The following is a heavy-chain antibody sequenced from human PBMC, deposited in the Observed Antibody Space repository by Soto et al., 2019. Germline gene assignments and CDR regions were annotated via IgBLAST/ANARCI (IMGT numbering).Heavy chain of an antibody. CDR3: ARGSYDSYAGFFGMDV. Sequence: SVKVSCKTSGGSFMSQSISWVRRAPGQGPEWMGGIIPFSGTVTYTQRFQGRLTLTADEPTKTAYMELSSLRSEDTAVYYCARGSYDSYAGFFGMDVWGQGTKVTVSS. J-gene: IGHJ6*02. V-gene: IGHV1-69*13. CDR1: GGSFMSQS. CDR2: IIPFSGTV. D-gene: IGHD3-10*01.